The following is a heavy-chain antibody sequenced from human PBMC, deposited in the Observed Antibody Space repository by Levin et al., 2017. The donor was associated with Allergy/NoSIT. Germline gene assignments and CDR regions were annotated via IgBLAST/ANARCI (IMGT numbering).Heavy chain of an antibody. CDR2: MNPNSGNT. D-gene: IGHD6-13*01. J-gene: IGHJ6*02. CDR1: GYTFTSYD. Sequence: GESLKISCKASGYTFTSYDINWVRQATGQGLEWMGWMNPNSGNTGYAQKFQGRVTMTRNTSISTAYMELSSLRSEDTAVYYCARLVGYSSSRKLFYYYYYGMDVWGQGTTVTVSS. CDR3: ARLVGYSSSRKLFYYYYYGMDV. V-gene: IGHV1-8*01.